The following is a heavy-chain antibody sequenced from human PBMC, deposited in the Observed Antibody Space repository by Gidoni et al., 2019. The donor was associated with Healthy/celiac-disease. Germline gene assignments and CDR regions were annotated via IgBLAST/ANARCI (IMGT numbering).Heavy chain of an antibody. CDR2: IYTSGST. D-gene: IGHD6-19*01. CDR3: ARGAPGIAVAGTEYFQH. V-gene: IGHV4-61*02. CDR1: GGSISSGSYS. Sequence: QVQLQESGPGLVKPSQTLSLTCTVSGGSISSGSYSWSWIRQPAGKGLEWIGRIYTSGSTNYNPSLKSRVTISVDTSKNQFSLKLSSVTAADTAVYYCARGAPGIAVAGTEYFQHWGQGTLVTVSS. J-gene: IGHJ1*01.